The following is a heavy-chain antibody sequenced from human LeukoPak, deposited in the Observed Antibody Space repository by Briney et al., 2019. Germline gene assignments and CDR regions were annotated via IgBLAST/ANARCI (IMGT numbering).Heavy chain of an antibody. CDR1: GGSISSYY. CDR3: ARLGEDY. CDR2: TYYSGST. V-gene: IGHV4-59*08. Sequence: SETLSLTCTVSGGSISSYYWSWIRQPPGKGLEWIGYTYYSGSTNYNPSLKSRVTISVDTSKNQFSLKLSSVTAADTAVYYCARLGEDYWGQGTLVTVSS. J-gene: IGHJ4*02. D-gene: IGHD3-10*01.